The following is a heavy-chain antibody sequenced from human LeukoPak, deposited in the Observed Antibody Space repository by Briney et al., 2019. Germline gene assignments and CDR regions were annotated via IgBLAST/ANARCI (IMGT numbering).Heavy chain of an antibody. CDR1: GGTFSSYA. D-gene: IGHD5-18*01. V-gene: IGHV1-69*05. CDR3: ARGGIQLWPKVPGGYYFDY. Sequence: SVKVSCKASGGTFSSYAISWVRQAPGQGLEWMGGIIPIFGTANYAQKFQGRVTITTDESTSTAYMELSSLRSEDTAVYYCARGGIQLWPKVPGGYYFDYWGQGTLVTVSS. J-gene: IGHJ4*02. CDR2: IIPIFGTA.